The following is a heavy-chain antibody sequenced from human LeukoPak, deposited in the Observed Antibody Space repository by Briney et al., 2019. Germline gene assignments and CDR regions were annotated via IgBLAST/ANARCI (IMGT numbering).Heavy chain of an antibody. CDR1: GFTFSSYA. J-gene: IGHJ4*02. Sequence: GGSLRRSCGASGFTFSSYAMSWVRQAPGKGLEWVSAISGSGGSTYYADSVKGRFTISRDNSKNTLYLQMNSLRAEDTAVYYCAKAPYDLYYFDYWGQGTLVTVSS. V-gene: IGHV3-23*01. CDR2: ISGSGGST. D-gene: IGHD5-12*01. CDR3: AKAPYDLYYFDY.